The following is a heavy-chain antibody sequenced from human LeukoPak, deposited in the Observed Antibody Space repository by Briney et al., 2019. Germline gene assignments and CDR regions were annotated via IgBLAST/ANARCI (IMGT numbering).Heavy chain of an antibody. CDR2: ISSSSSTI. D-gene: IGHD6-19*01. J-gene: IGHJ4*02. CDR1: GFTFSSYS. V-gene: IGHV3-48*01. Sequence: GGSLRLSCAASGFTFSSYSMNRVRQAPGKGLEWVSYISSSSSTIYYADSVKGRFTISRDNAKNSLYLQMNSLRAEDTAVYYCASVSSSGPLDFDYWGQGTLVTVSS. CDR3: ASVSSSGPLDFDY.